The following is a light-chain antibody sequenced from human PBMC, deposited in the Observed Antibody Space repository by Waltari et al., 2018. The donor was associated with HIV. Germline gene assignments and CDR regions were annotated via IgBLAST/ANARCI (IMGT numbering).Light chain of an antibody. Sequence: QSALTQPASVSVSPGQSITISCTGNNSDVGGYNYVHWYQQHPGNAPNLLIYEVSNSDPGVWNGFRVSRSGNAATLTISGLQAEDEDDYYCSSYASSSTRDVVFGGGTKLTVL. CDR1: NSDVGGYNY. CDR2: EVS. V-gene: IGLV2-14*01. J-gene: IGLJ2*01. CDR3: SSYASSSTRDVV.